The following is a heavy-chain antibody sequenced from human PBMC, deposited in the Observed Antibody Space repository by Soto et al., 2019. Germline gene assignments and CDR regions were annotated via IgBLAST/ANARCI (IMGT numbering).Heavy chain of an antibody. D-gene: IGHD3-10*01. Sequence: PSETLSLTCTVSGGSISSYYWSWIRQPPGKGLEWIGFIYNSGSTNYNPSLKSRVTISMDTSRNQFSLILSSVTAADTAVYYCARAPYGSGTKPYYFDNWGQGTLVTVSS. CDR1: GGSISSYY. V-gene: IGHV4-59*01. J-gene: IGHJ4*02. CDR2: IYNSGST. CDR3: ARAPYGSGTKPYYFDN.